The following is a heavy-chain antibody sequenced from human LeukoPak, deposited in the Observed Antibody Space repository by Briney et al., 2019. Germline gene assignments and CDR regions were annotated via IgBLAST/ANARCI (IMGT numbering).Heavy chain of an antibody. J-gene: IGHJ4*02. Sequence: PGGSLRLSCAASGFIFSSYGMHWVRQAPGKGLEWVAVISYDGSNKYYADSVKGQFTISRDNSKNTLYLQINSLRAEDTAVYYCAKPRDGYNYYPFDYWGQGTLVTVSS. CDR3: AKPRDGYNYYPFDY. V-gene: IGHV3-30*18. CDR1: GFIFSSYG. CDR2: ISYDGSNK. D-gene: IGHD5-24*01.